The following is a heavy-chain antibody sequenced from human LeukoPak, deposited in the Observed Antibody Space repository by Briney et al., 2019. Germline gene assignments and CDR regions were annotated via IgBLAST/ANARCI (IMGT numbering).Heavy chain of an antibody. CDR1: GGSISSSSYY. V-gene: IGHV4-39*07. CDR2: IYYSGST. J-gene: IGHJ5*02. Sequence: PSETLSLTCTVSGGSISSSSYYWGWIRQPPGKGLEWIGSIYYSGSTYYNPSLKSRVTISVDTSKNQFSLKLSSVTAADTAVYYCARIHRPADVDPWGQGTLVTVSS. CDR3: ARIHRPADVDP. D-gene: IGHD6-13*01.